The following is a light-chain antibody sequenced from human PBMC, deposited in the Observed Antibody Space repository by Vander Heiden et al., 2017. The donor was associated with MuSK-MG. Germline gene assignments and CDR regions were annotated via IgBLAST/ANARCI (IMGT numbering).Light chain of an antibody. CDR2: KIS. J-gene: IGKJ5*01. V-gene: IGKV2-24*01. Sequence: DIVLTQTPLSSTVTLGQTASISCRSSQSLVHSNGNTYLSWIHQRPGQPPRLLIYKISNRFAGVPARFSGSGAGTDFTLKSSRVEAEDVGVYYCLQVTDFHTFGQGTRLEI. CDR3: LQVTDFHT. CDR1: QSLVHSNGNTY.